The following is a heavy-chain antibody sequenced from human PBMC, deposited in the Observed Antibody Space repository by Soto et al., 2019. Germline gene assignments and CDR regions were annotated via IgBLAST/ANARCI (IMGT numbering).Heavy chain of an antibody. V-gene: IGHV3-48*02. D-gene: IGHD6-13*01. CDR3: ARTALGRIAAAGRSWFDP. CDR1: GFTFSSYS. J-gene: IGHJ5*02. Sequence: QTGGSLRLSCAASGFTFSSYSMNWVRQAPGKGLEWVSYISSSSSTIYYADSVKGRFTISRDNAKNSLYLQMNSLRDEDTAVYYFARTALGRIAAAGRSWFDPWGQGTLVTASS. CDR2: ISSSSSTI.